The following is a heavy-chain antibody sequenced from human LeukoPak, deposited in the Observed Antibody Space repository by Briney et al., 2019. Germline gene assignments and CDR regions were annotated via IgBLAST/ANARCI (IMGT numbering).Heavy chain of an antibody. CDR2: IYYSGST. CDR3: ARDRYYYDSGSYFYFDL. D-gene: IGHD3-22*01. J-gene: IGHJ2*01. Sequence: SETLSLTCTVSGGSVSSGSHYWSWIRQPPGKGLAWIGYIYYSGSTNYTPSLKSRVTISVDTSENQFSLKLSSVTAADTAVYYCARDRYYYDSGSYFYFDLWGRGTLVTVSS. CDR1: GGSVSSGSHY. V-gene: IGHV4-61*01.